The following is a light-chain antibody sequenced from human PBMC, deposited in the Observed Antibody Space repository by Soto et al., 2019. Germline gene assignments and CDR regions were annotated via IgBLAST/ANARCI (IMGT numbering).Light chain of an antibody. V-gene: IGLV1-51*01. CDR3: GTWECRLRAGGGV. CDR1: SSNIGNNY. Sequence: QSVLTQPPSVSAAPGQKVTISCSGSSSNIGNNYVSWYQQLPGTAPKLLIYDNNKRPSGIPDRFSGSKSGTSATLGITGLQSGDEANYYCGTWECRLRAGGGVFGGGTKLTVL. J-gene: IGLJ2*01. CDR2: DNN.